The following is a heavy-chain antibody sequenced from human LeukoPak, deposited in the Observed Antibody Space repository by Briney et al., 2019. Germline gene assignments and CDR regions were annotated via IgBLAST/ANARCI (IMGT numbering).Heavy chain of an antibody. Sequence: SETLSLTCTVSGGSISSYYWNWIRQPPGKGLEWIGSIYYSGSTYYNPSLKSRVTISVDTSKNQFSLKLSSVTAADTAVYYCAREIVGATHRFDPWGQGTLVTVSS. D-gene: IGHD1-26*01. CDR2: IYYSGST. V-gene: IGHV4-59*12. J-gene: IGHJ5*02. CDR3: AREIVGATHRFDP. CDR1: GGSISSYY.